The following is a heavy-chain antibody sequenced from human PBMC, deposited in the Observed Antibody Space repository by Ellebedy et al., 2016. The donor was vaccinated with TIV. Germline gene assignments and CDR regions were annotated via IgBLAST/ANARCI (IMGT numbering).Heavy chain of an antibody. J-gene: IGHJ4*02. Sequence: KVSXXGSGYSFARYWIAWVRQMPGKGLEWMGIIYPDDSDTKYSPSFQGQVTISADRSISTAYMQWSSLKASDTAMYYCAVTRTKTAMDHFDYWGQGTLVTVSS. CDR1: GYSFARYW. D-gene: IGHD2-21*02. CDR2: IYPDDSDT. CDR3: AVTRTKTAMDHFDY. V-gene: IGHV5-51*01.